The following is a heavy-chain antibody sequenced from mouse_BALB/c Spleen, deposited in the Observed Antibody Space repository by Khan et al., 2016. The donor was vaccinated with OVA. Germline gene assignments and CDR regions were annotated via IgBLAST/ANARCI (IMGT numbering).Heavy chain of an antibody. V-gene: IGHV1-85*01. CDR2: IFPGDDST. J-gene: IGHJ1*01. CDR3: ARQYYGGNLYWYFDV. D-gene: IGHD1-1*02. CDR1: GYTFTSYD. Sequence: QVQLQQSGAELVKPGASVKLSCKASGYTFTSYDIIWVRQRPEQGLEWIGWIFPGDDSTKYNEKFKGKATLTTDKSSSTAYMQLSRLTSEDSAVYFCARQYYGGNLYWYFDVWGAGTTVTVSS.